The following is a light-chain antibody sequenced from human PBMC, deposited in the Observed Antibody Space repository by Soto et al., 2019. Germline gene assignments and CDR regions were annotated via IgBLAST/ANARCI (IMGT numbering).Light chain of an antibody. CDR2: DAS. CDR1: QSVNSI. Sequence: EIVLTQSPATLSLSPGERATLSCRASQSVNSILAWYQQKPGQAPRLLIYDASNRATGVPARFSGSGSGTDFTLTISSLEPEDFAVYYCQHRRDWPLTFGGGTKVEIK. J-gene: IGKJ4*01. CDR3: QHRRDWPLT. V-gene: IGKV3-11*01.